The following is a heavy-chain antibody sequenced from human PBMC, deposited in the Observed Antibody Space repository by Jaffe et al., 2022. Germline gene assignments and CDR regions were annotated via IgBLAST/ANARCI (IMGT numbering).Heavy chain of an antibody. CDR3: ALRGDFTSRRTFDI. CDR2: ISAGGGTT. CDR1: GFTFSSYA. J-gene: IGHJ3*02. Sequence: EVQLLESGGGLVQPGGSLRLSCAASGFTFSSYAMSWVRQAPGKGLEWVSTISAGGGTTAYADSVKGRFTIARDNSKNTLYVQVNSLRAEDTAVYYCALRGDFTSRRTFDIWGQGTMVTVSS. D-gene: IGHD6-25*01. V-gene: IGHV3-23*01.